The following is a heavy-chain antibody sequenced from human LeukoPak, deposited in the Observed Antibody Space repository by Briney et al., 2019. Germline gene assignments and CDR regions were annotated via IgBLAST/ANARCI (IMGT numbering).Heavy chain of an antibody. Sequence: PSETLSLTCTVSGGSISSSSYYWGWIRQPPGKGLEWIGSIYYSGSTYYNPSLKSRVTISVDTSKNQFSLKLSSVTAADTAVYYCAGTFYGGTYYFDYWGQGTLVTVSS. CDR2: IYYSGST. CDR3: AGTFYGGTYYFDY. CDR1: GGSISSSSYY. D-gene: IGHD4-23*01. J-gene: IGHJ4*02. V-gene: IGHV4-39*01.